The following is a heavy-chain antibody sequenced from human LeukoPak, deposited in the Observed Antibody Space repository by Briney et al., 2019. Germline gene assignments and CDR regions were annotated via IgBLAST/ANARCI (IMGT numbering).Heavy chain of an antibody. D-gene: IGHD6-19*01. V-gene: IGHV3-7*05. J-gene: IGHJ4*02. CDR2: IKEDGSRN. CDR3: ARQLSGWYDADPY. Sequence: PGGSLRLSCAASGFTFSSYWMGWVRQAPGKGLEWVANIKEDGSRNHYVDSVKGRFTISRDNAKNSLYLQMSSLRAEDTAVYYCARQLSGWYDADPYWGQGTLVTVSS. CDR1: GFTFSSYW.